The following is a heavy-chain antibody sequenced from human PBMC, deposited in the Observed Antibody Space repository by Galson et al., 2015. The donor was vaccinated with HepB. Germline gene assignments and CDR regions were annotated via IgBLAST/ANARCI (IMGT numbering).Heavy chain of an antibody. CDR1: GYAFTGYY. D-gene: IGHD1-26*01. V-gene: IGHV1-2*04. CDR2: SNPNSGGT. Sequence: SVKVACKASGYAFTGYYMHWVREAPGQGLEWMGWSNPNSGGTNYAQKFQGWVTMTRDTSISTAYMELSRLRSDDTAVYYCARGRIVGATFDFDYWGQGTLVTVSS. CDR3: ARGRIVGATFDFDY. J-gene: IGHJ4*02.